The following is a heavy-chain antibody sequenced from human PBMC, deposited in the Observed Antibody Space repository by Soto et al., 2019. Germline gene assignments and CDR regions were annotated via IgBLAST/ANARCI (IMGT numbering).Heavy chain of an antibody. CDR2: IYHGGST. CDR3: ARSRGYYDSSGYSYY. D-gene: IGHD3-22*01. J-gene: IGHJ4*02. CDR1: GGSISSSNW. V-gene: IGHV4-4*02. Sequence: SETLSLTCAVSGGSISSSNWWSWVRQPPGKGLEWIGEIYHGGSTNYNPSLKSRVTISVDKSKNQFSLKLSSVTAADTAVYYCARSRGYYDSSGYSYYWGQGTLVTVSP.